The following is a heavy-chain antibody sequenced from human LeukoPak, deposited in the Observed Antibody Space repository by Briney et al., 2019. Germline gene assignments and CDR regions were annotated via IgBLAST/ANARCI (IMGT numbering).Heavy chain of an antibody. Sequence: ASVKVSCKASGYTVTSYYMHWVRQAPGQGLEWRGIINPSGGSTSYAQKFQGRVTMTRDMSTSTVYMELSSLRSEDTAVYYCARVYYGSGSLYYYYYYMDVWGKGTTVTISS. CDR1: GYTVTSYY. J-gene: IGHJ6*03. D-gene: IGHD3-10*01. CDR3: ARVYYGSGSLYYYYYYMDV. CDR2: INPSGGST. V-gene: IGHV1-46*01.